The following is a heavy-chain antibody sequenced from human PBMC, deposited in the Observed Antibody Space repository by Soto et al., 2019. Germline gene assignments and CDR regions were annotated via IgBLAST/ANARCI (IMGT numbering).Heavy chain of an antibody. J-gene: IGHJ6*03. CDR1: GFTFSSYG. D-gene: IGHD4-17*01. CDR3: ARDPTTVTTADYYYYYMDV. CDR2: IWYDGSNK. Sequence: QVQLVASGGGVVQPGRSLRLSCAASGFTFSSYGMHWVRQAPGKGLEWVAVIWYDGSNKYYADSVKGRFTISRDNSKNTLYLQMNSLRAEDTAVYYCARDPTTVTTADYYYYYMDVWGKGTTVTVSS. V-gene: IGHV3-33*01.